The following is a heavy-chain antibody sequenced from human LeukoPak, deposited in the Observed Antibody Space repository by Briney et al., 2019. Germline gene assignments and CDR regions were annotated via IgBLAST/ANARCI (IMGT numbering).Heavy chain of an antibody. CDR3: AKCRGSEGDIVVVPAAPDY. J-gene: IGHJ4*02. CDR1: GFTFSSYG. V-gene: IGHV3-30*18. CDR2: ISYDGSNK. D-gene: IGHD2-2*01. Sequence: GGSLRLSCAASGFTFSSYGMHWVRQAPGKGLEWVAVISYDGSNKYYADSVKGRFTISRDNSKNTLYLQMNSLRAEDTAVYYRAKCRGSEGDIVVVPAAPDYWGQGTLVTVSS.